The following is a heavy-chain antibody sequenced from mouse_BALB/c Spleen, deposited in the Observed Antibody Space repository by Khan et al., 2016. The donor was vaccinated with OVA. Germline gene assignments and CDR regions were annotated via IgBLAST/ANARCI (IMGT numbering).Heavy chain of an antibody. Sequence: QVQLQQSGAELAKPGASVKMSCKASGYTFTTYWMHWVKQRPGQGLEWMGYINPTSGYTDYNDKFKDRATLSADKSSSTAYMQLNSLTSEDSAVYYCTRDRIDYWGQGTTLTVSS. CDR2: INPTSGYT. V-gene: IGHV1-7*01. CDR1: GYTFTTYW. J-gene: IGHJ2*01. CDR3: TRDRIDY.